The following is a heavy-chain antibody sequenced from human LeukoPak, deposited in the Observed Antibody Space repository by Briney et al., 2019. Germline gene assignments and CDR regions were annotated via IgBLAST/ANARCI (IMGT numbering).Heavy chain of an antibody. CDR2: VYNTGST. D-gene: IGHD4-17*01. CDR3: ARDLLGDYGTFDI. J-gene: IGHJ3*02. CDR1: GGSITTHY. V-gene: IGHV4-4*07. Sequence: PSESLSLTCTVSGGSITTHYWSWIRLPAGREVEWIGRVYNTGSTKYNPSLESRVTMSVDTSSNRFSLRLRSVTAADTAVYYCARDLLGDYGTFDIWGQGAMVTVSS.